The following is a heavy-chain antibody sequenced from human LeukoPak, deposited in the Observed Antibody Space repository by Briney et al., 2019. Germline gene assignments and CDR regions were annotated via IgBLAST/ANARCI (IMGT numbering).Heavy chain of an antibody. CDR1: GFTFSSYS. CDR3: AKLYYDFWSGYYTDY. D-gene: IGHD3-3*01. V-gene: IGHV3-21*01. CDR2: ISSSSSYI. Sequence: GGSLRLSCAASGFTFSSYSMTWVRQAPGKGLEWVSSISSSSSYIYYADSVKGRFTISRDNAKNSLYLQMNSLRAEDTAVYYCAKLYYDFWSGYYTDYWGQGTLVTVSS. J-gene: IGHJ4*02.